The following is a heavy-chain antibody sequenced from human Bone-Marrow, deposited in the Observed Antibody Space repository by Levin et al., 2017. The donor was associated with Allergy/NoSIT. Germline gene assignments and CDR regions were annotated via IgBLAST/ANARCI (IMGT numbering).Heavy chain of an antibody. D-gene: IGHD2-21*02. CDR2: IWYDGSKQ. V-gene: IGHV3-33*01. CDR3: ARTRYPASYCGGDCYPWNY. CDR1: GFTFHTSG. J-gene: IGHJ4*02. Sequence: PGGSLRLSCAASGFTFHTSGMHWVRQAPGRGLEWVAVIWYDGSKQYYADSVKGRFTISRDNSKNTLYLQMNSLRAEDTAVYYCARTRYPASYCGGDCYPWNYWGQGTLVTGST.